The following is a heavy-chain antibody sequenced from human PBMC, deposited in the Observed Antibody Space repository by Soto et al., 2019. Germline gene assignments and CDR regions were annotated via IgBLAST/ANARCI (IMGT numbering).Heavy chain of an antibody. CDR2: IKSNTDGGTT. V-gene: IGHV3-15*07. Sequence: EVQLVESGGGLVKPGGSLRLSCAASGFTFSDAWMNWVRQAPGKGLEWVGRIKSNTDGGTTDYAAPVKGRFSISRDDSENTLYLEMNSLKIEDTGVYYCTADRAEMPTITIAYWGQGSLVTVSS. D-gene: IGHD3-3*01. J-gene: IGHJ4*02. CDR3: TADRAEMPTITIAY. CDR1: GFTFSDAW.